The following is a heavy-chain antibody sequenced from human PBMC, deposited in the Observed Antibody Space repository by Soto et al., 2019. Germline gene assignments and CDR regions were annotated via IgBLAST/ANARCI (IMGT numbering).Heavy chain of an antibody. CDR1: GGSISSSSYY. D-gene: IGHD6-19*01. V-gene: IGHV4-39*01. J-gene: IGHJ6*02. CDR2: IYYSGST. CDR3: ARHVGIAVAGELDV. Sequence: QLQLQESGPGLVKPSETLSLTCTVSGGSISSSSYYWGWIRQPPGKGLEWIGSIYYSGSTYYNPSLKSRVTISVDTSKNQFSLKLSSVTAADTAVYYCARHVGIAVAGELDVWGQGTTVTVSS.